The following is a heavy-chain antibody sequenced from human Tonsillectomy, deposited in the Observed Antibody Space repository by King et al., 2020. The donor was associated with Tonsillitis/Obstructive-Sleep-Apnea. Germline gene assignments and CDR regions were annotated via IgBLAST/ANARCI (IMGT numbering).Heavy chain of an antibody. V-gene: IGHV5-10-1*01. Sequence: DVQLVQSGAEVKKPGESLRISCKGSGYSFTSYWISWVRQMPGKGLEWMGRIDPRDSYTNYSPSFQGHVSLSADKSISTAYLQWSSLKASDTATYYCARPLGGPLDAFDIWGQGTMVTVSS. CDR2: IDPRDSYT. D-gene: IGHD3-16*01. J-gene: IGHJ3*02. CDR3: ARPLGGPLDAFDI. CDR1: GYSFTSYW.